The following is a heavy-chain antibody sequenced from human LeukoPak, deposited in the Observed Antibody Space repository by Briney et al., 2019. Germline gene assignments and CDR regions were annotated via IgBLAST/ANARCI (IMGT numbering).Heavy chain of an antibody. J-gene: IGHJ4*02. Sequence: GSSVKVSCKASGGTFSSYAFSWVRQAPGQGLEWMGGIIPIFGTANYAQKFQGRVTITTDESTSTAYKELSSLRSEDTAVYYCARDRRDGYNFGALDYWGQGTLVTVSS. V-gene: IGHV1-69*05. CDR1: GGTFSSYA. CDR3: ARDRRDGYNFGALDY. D-gene: IGHD5-24*01. CDR2: IIPIFGTA.